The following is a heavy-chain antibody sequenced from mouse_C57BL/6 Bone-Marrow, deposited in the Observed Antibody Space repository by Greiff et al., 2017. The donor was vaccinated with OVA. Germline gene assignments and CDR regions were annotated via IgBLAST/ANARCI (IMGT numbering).Heavy chain of an antibody. CDR2: IYPRSGNT. V-gene: IGHV1-81*01. Sequence: VQLQQSGAELARPGASVKLSCKASGYTFTSYGISWVKQRTGQGLEWIGEIYPRSGNTYYNEKFKGKATLTADTSSSTAYMELRSLTSEDSAVYFCAREGGYYVGFAYWGQGTLVTVSA. D-gene: IGHD2-3*01. J-gene: IGHJ3*01. CDR3: AREGGYYVGFAY. CDR1: GYTFTSYG.